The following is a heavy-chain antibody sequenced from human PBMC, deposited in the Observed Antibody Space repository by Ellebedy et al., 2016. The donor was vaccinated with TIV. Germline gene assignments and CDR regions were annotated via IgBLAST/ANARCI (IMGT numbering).Heavy chain of an antibody. D-gene: IGHD4-17*01. J-gene: IGHJ4*02. CDR3: ARAGDSGDFLDF. CDR1: GGSISPYY. V-gene: IGHV4-59*01. Sequence: SETLSLTCTVSGGSISPYYWSWIRQPPGKGLEWIGYIHYSGSATYDPSLTSRVPISLDTSNNQLSLRLTSVTAADTAIYYCARAGDSGDFLDFWGQGALVTVSS. CDR2: IHYSGSA.